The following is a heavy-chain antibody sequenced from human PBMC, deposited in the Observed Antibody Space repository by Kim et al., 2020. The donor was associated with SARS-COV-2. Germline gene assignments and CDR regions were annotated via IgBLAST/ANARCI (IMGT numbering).Heavy chain of an antibody. CDR2: ISGSGGST. J-gene: IGHJ4*02. CDR1: GFTFSSYA. V-gene: IGHV3-23*01. Sequence: GGSLRLSCAASGFTFSSYAMSWVRQAPGKGLEWVSAISGSGGSTYYADSVKGRFTISRDNSKNTLYLQMNSLRAEDTAVYYCAKDPTGEIAAAGLDYWGQGTLVTVSS. D-gene: IGHD6-13*01. CDR3: AKDPTGEIAAAGLDY.